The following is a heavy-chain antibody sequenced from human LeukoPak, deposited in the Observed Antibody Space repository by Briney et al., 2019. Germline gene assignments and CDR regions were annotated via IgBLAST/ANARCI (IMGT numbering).Heavy chain of an antibody. CDR2: IIPIFGAA. V-gene: IGHV1-69*13. J-gene: IGHJ3*02. CDR3: ASRPMTTDAFDI. Sequence: SVKVSCKASGGTFSSYAISWVRQAPGQGLEWMGGIIPIFGAANYAQKFQGSVTITADESTSTAYMELSSLRSEDTAVYYCASRPMTTDAFDIWGQGTMVTVSS. D-gene: IGHD3-22*01. CDR1: GGTFSSYA.